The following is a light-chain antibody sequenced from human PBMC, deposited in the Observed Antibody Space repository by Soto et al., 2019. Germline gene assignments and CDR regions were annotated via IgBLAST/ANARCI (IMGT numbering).Light chain of an antibody. V-gene: IGKV3-20*01. CDR3: QQYGDMWT. CDR2: GAS. Sequence: EIVMTQSPATLSVSPGETATLTCRASQSVRSSYLAWYQQQPGQAPRLLIHGASRRATGIPDRFSGSGSGTDFTLTINRLEPQDFAVYFCQQYGDMWTFGQGTKVDIK. J-gene: IGKJ1*01. CDR1: QSVRSSY.